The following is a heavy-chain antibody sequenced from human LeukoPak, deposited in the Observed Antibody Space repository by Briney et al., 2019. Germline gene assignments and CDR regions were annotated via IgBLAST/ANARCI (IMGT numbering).Heavy chain of an antibody. D-gene: IGHD4-17*01. J-gene: IGHJ6*03. CDR3: ARAYGDYGGSYYYMDV. CDR2: ISSSSSYI. Sequence: PGGSLRLSCAASGFTFSSYSMNWVRQAPGKGLEWVSSISSSSSYIYYADSVKGRFTISRDNAKNSLYLQMNSLRAEDTAVYYCARAYGDYGGSYYYMDVWGKGTTVTVSS. CDR1: GFTFSSYS. V-gene: IGHV3-21*01.